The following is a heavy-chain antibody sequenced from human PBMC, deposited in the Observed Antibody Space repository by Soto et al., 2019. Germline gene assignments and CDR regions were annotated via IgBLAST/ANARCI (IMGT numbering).Heavy chain of an antibody. CDR2: IIPVLGVR. V-gene: IGHV1-69*02. CDR3: TIGSWSGEVFDI. D-gene: IGHD2-21*01. CDR1: GGTFSTYS. J-gene: IGHJ3*02. Sequence: QVQLVQSGAEVKKPGSSVKVSCKDSGGTFSTYSMFWVRQAPGQGLEWMGRIIPVLGVRNYAQRFQDRVTITADKSTATVHMELSSLRSEDTALYYWTIGSWSGEVFDIWGQGTMVTVSS.